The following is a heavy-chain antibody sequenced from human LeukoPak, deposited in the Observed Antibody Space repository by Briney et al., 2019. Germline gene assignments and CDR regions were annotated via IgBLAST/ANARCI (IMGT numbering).Heavy chain of an antibody. Sequence: SETLSLTCTVSGGSISSYYWSWIRQPPGKGLEWIGYIYYSGSTNYNPSLKSRVTISVDTSKNQFSLKLSSVTAADTAVYYCARLQRYSSLYDYWGQGTLVTVSS. J-gene: IGHJ4*02. CDR2: IYYSGST. V-gene: IGHV4-59*08. CDR3: ARLQRYSSLYDY. CDR1: GGSISSYY. D-gene: IGHD6-13*01.